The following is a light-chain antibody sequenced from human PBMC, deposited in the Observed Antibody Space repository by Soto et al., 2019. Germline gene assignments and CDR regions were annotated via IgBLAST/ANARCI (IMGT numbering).Light chain of an antibody. Sequence: QSVLTQPASVYGSPVPSINISCTGNSSDVGGYNYVSWYQHHPGKAPKLIIYDVSNRPSGVSNPFSGSKSGNTASLTISGLQPEDEADYYCSSYTTSNTRQIVFGTGTKVTV. CDR2: DVS. V-gene: IGLV2-14*03. J-gene: IGLJ1*01. CDR1: SSDVGGYNY. CDR3: SSYTTSNTRQIV.